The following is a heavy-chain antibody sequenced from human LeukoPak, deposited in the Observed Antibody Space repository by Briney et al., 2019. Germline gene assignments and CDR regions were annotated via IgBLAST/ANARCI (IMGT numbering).Heavy chain of an antibody. CDR1: GFTFSGYW. V-gene: IGHV3-7*01. Sequence: PGGSLRLSCAASGFTFSGYWMSWVRQAPGKGLECVANIKEDGSEKYYVDSVKGRFTISRDNAENSLFLQMNSLRAEDTAVYYCAKDHVEMADELFDYWGQGTLVTVSS. CDR2: IKEDGSEK. CDR3: AKDHVEMADELFDY. D-gene: IGHD5-24*01. J-gene: IGHJ4*02.